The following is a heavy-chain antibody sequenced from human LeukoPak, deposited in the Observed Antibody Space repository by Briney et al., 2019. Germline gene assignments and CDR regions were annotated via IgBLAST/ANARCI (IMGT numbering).Heavy chain of an antibody. V-gene: IGHV3-23*01. CDR3: AKGGVEGGSFDY. J-gene: IGHJ4*02. CDR2: IGGSGGST. CDR1: GFTFSSYA. D-gene: IGHD2-15*01. Sequence: GGSLRLSCAASGFTFSSYAMSWVRQAPGKGLEWVSAIGGSGGSTYYADSVKGRFTISRDNSKNTLYLQMNSLRAEDTAVYYCAKGGVEGGSFDYWGQGTLVTVSS.